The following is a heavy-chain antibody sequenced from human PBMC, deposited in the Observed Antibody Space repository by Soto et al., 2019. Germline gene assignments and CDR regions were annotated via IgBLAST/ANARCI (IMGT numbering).Heavy chain of an antibody. CDR3: ARSGGATHTNYYYGMDV. V-gene: IGHV1-46*01. J-gene: IGHJ6*02. D-gene: IGHD1-26*01. Sequence: SVKVSCKASGYTFTSYYMHWVRQAPGQGLEWMGIINPSGGSTSYAQKFQGRVTMTRDTSTSTVYMELSRLRSEDTAVYYCARSGGATHTNYYYGMDVWGQGNTVTLSS. CDR1: GYTFTSYY. CDR2: INPSGGST.